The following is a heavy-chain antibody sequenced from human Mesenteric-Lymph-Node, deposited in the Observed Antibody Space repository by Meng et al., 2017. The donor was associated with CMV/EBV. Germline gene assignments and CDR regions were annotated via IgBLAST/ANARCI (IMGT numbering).Heavy chain of an antibody. CDR3: ARGFRIVLAGTPFEY. V-gene: IGHV1-8*01. D-gene: IGHD6-19*01. CDR2: MNPDSGKI. CDR1: GYTFIRYN. J-gene: IGHJ4*02. Sequence: ASVKVSCKASGYTFIRYNFKWERQATGQGLEWTGRMNPDSGKITYAQRFQDRVTMTRNTSIRTAYTELSRLRSDDTAVYYCARGFRIVLAGTPFEYWGQGTLVTVSS.